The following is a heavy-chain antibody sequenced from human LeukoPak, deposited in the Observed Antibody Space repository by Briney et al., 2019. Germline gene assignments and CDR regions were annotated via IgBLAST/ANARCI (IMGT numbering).Heavy chain of an antibody. J-gene: IGHJ6*02. CDR3: ARERGLVRGVIGYYYYGMDV. V-gene: IGHV3-33*01. Sequence: SGGSLRLSCAASGFSFSNHGMHWVRQAPGKRLEWVAVIWDDGNNKRYANSVNGRFTISRDNSENTLYLQMNGLTAEDTAVYYCARERGLVRGVIGYYYYGMDVWGQGTTVTVSS. CDR2: IWDDGNNK. D-gene: IGHD3-10*01. CDR1: GFSFSNHG.